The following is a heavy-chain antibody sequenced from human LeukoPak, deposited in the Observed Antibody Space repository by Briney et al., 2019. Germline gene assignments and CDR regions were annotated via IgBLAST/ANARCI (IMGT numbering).Heavy chain of an antibody. CDR1: GGSISSYY. CDR3: TRFDTVGYYYGFDL. J-gene: IGHJ3*01. V-gene: IGHV4-59*01. Sequence: SETLSLTCSASGGSISSYYWSWIRQPPGKGLECIGYIYYRGTTNYNPSLKSRATISLDTSNSQFSLKLSSVTAADTAVYYCTRFDTVGYYYGFDLWGQGTMVTVSS. D-gene: IGHD3-22*01. CDR2: IYYRGTT.